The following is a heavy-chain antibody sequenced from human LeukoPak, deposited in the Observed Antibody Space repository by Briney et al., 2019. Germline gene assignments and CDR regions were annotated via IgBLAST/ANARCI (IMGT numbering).Heavy chain of an antibody. V-gene: IGHV4-59*01. J-gene: IGHJ3*02. CDR1: GGSISSYY. CDR2: IYYSGST. Sequence: SETLSLTCTVSGGSISSYYWSWIRQPPVKGLEWIGYIYYSGSTNYNPSLKSRVTISVDTSKNQFSLELSSVTAADTAVYYCARVGRRDGYNYDVRAFDIWGQGTMVTVSS. CDR3: ARVGRRDGYNYDVRAFDI. D-gene: IGHD5-24*01.